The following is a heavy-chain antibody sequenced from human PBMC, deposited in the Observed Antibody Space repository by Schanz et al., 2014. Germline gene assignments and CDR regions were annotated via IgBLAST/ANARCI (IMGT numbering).Heavy chain of an antibody. J-gene: IGHJ6*02. CDR3: AKDDTQVNGMDV. V-gene: IGHV3-30*18. CDR1: GFSFSRYG. CDR2: ISYDGRHK. Sequence: QIQLVESGGGVVQPGTSLRLSCTISGFSFSRYGMHWVRQAPGKGLEWVAIISYDGRHKNYADSVKGRFTISRDNSKNTLHLQMNSLRVEDTAVYYCAKDDTQVNGMDVWGQGTTVTVSS.